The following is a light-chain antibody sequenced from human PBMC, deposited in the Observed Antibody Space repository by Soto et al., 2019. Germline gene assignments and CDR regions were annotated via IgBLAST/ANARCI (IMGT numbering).Light chain of an antibody. CDR2: TLS. Sequence: VKTVTPLARRITPREPASISCRSSQSLLDSADGNTYLDWYVQKPGQSPQLLIYTLSSRASGVPDRFSGIGSRTDFTLKICRVEAEAVGVYCCVLRSEFALRFGEGTRLEIK. CDR3: VLRSEFALR. J-gene: IGKJ5*01. CDR1: QSLLDSADGNTY. V-gene: IGKV2-40*01.